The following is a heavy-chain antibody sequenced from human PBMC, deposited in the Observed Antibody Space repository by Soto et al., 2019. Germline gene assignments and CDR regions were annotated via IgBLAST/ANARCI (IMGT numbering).Heavy chain of an antibody. Sequence: SETLSLTCTVSGGSFNTGGYYWSWVRQRPEKGLEWIGYVYDSGHTYYNPSLKSRVTISVDTSKNQFSLKLSSVTAADTAVYYCARVSYYDSSGYYYFQHWGQATLVTVS. V-gene: IGHV4-30-4*08. CDR3: ARVSYYDSSGYYYFQH. J-gene: IGHJ1*01. CDR2: VYDSGHT. CDR1: GGSFNTGGYY. D-gene: IGHD3-22*01.